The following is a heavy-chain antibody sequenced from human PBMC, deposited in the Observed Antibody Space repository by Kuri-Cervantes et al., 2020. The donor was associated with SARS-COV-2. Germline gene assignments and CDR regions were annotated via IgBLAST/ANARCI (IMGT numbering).Heavy chain of an antibody. CDR1: GGSISSGGYY. D-gene: IGHD3-3*01. V-gene: IGHV4-34*01. J-gene: IGHJ5*02. CDR3: ARGVVTIYGFLVLLPAPGWLDP. CDR2: INHTGSA. Sequence: GSLRLSCAVSGGSISSGGYYWTWIRQPPMKGLEWIGEINHTGSATYNPSLKSRVTISVDTSKNLFSLKLTSVTAADAAVYFCARGVVTIYGFLVLLPAPGWLDPWGQGTLVTVSS.